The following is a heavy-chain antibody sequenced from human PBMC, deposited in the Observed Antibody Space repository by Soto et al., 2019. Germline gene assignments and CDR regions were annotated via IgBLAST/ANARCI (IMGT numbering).Heavy chain of an antibody. CDR3: TTRPSSVGWFDP. V-gene: IGHV4-59*01. CDR2: IYYTGST. CDR1: GGSISSYY. Sequence: SETLSLTCSISGGSISSYYWTWIRQPPGKGLEWIGNIYYTGSTNYSPSLKSRVTISIDTSKNQFSLQLTSVTAADTAMYYCTTRPSSVGWFDPWGQGTLVTVSS. J-gene: IGHJ5*02.